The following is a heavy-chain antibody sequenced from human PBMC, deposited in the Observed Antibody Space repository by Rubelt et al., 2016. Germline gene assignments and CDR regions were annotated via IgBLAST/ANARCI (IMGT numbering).Heavy chain of an antibody. J-gene: IGHJ3*02. V-gene: IGHV4-59*12. Sequence: QVQLQESGPGLVKPSETLSPTCTVSGGSISNYYCSWIRQPPGKGLEWIGYISDSGSTNYNPSLKSRANILIDKSKNQFCLKLSSVTAADTAVYYCARRTTTVIKGAFDIWGQGIMVTVSS. CDR2: ISDSGST. D-gene: IGHD4-23*01. CDR3: ARRTTTVIKGAFDI. CDR1: GGSISNYY.